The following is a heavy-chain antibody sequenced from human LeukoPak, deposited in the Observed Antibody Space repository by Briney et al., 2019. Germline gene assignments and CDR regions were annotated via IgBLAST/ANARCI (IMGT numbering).Heavy chain of an antibody. CDR3: ARVSSWIQLWLRY. V-gene: IGHV1-2*02. D-gene: IGHD5-18*01. CDR1: GYTFTGYY. J-gene: IGHJ4*02. CDR2: INPNSGGT. Sequence: ASVKVSCKASGYTFTGYYMHWVRQAPGQGLEWMGWINPNSGGTNYAQKFQGRVTMTRDTSISTAYMVLSRLRSDDTAVYYCARVSSWIQLWLRYWGQGTLVTVSS.